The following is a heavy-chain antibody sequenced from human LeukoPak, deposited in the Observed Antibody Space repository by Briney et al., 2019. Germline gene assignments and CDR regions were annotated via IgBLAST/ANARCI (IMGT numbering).Heavy chain of an antibody. J-gene: IGHJ4*02. CDR1: GFTFRNYA. V-gene: IGHV3-23*01. CDR2: ISGSGGST. Sequence: PGGSLRLSCAASGFTFRNYAMTWVRQAPGKGLEWVSTISGSGGSTYYAASVKGRFTISRDNSENTLYLQMNSLRAEDTAIYYCAKDWSRGFDHWGQGTLVTVSS. D-gene: IGHD2-8*02. CDR3: AKDWSRGFDH.